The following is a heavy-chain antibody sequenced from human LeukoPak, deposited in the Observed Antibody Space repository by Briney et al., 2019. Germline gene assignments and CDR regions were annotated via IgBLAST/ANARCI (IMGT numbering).Heavy chain of an antibody. CDR2: VFASGNT. CDR3: ARVAYYDSSGLNWFDP. CDR1: GGSISNHY. J-gene: IGHJ5*02. V-gene: IGHV4-4*07. Sequence: SETLSLTCSVSGGSISNHYWSWIRQPVGKGLEWIGRVFASGNTNYNPSLKSRVILSIDTSKTQFSLKLSSVTAADTAVYYCARVAYYDSSGLNWFDPWGQGTLVTVSS. D-gene: IGHD3-22*01.